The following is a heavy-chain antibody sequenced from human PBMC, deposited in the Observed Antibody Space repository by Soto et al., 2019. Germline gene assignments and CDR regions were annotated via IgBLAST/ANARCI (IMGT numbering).Heavy chain of an antibody. CDR2: MNPNSGNT. J-gene: IGHJ6*03. CDR3: ARGCNWKRLGYYYMDV. Sequence: ASVKVSCKASGYTFTSYDINWVRQATGQGLEWMGWMNPNSGNTGYAQKFQGRVTMTRNTSISTAYMELSSLRSEDTAVYYCARGCNWKRLGYYYMDVWGKGTTVTVSS. CDR1: GYTFTSYD. D-gene: IGHD1-1*01. V-gene: IGHV1-8*01.